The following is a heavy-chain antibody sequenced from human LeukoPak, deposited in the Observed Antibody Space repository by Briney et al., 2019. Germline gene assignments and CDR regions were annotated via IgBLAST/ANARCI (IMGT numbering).Heavy chain of an antibody. CDR3: ARSPSGVPAAMGWFDP. D-gene: IGHD2-2*01. CDR2: IYYSGST. V-gene: IGHV4-31*03. Sequence: SETLSLTCTVSGGSISSGGYYWSWIRQHPGKGLEWIGYIYYSGSTYYNPSLKSRVTISVDTSKNQFSLKLSSVTAADTAVYYCARSPSGVPAAMGWFDPWGQGTLVTVSS. CDR1: GGSISSGGYY. J-gene: IGHJ5*02.